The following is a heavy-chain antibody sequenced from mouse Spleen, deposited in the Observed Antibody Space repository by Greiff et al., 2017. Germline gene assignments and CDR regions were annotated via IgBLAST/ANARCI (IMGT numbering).Heavy chain of an antibody. J-gene: IGHJ2*01. CDR1: GYTFTSYW. D-gene: IGHD1-1*01. Sequence: VQLQQSGAELVKPGASVKMSCKASGYTFTSYWMHWVKQRPGQGLEWIGVIDPSDSYTSYNQKFKGKATLTVGTSSSTASMQLSSLPSEDSAVYYCTRCILRFCDCWGKDTTLTVSS. CDR2: IDPSDSYT. V-gene: IGHV1S127*01. CDR3: TRCILRFCDC.